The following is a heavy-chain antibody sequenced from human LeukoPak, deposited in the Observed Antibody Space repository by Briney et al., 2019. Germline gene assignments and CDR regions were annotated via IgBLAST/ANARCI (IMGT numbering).Heavy chain of an antibody. Sequence: GGSLRLSCAASEFTFSSYTMNWVRQAPGKGLEWVSSISDISNYIYYADSVKGRFTISRDNAKNSLYLQMNSLRAEDTAVYYCARVGCTITSCYQADAFDIWGQGTMVTVSS. CDR3: ARVGCTITSCYQADAFDI. CDR1: EFTFSSYT. V-gene: IGHV3-21*01. D-gene: IGHD2-2*01. CDR2: ISDISNYI. J-gene: IGHJ3*02.